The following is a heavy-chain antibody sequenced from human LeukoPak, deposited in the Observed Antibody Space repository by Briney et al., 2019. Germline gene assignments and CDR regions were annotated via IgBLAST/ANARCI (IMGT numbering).Heavy chain of an antibody. CDR1: GFTFSSYE. CDR2: ISSSGSTI. V-gene: IGHV3-48*03. Sequence: PGGSLRLSCAASGFTFSSYEMNWVRQAPGKGLEWVSYISSSGSTIYYADSVKGRFTISRDDAKNSLYLQMNSLRAEDTAVYYCAELGITMIGGVWGRGTTVTISS. D-gene: IGHD3-10*02. CDR3: AELGITMIGGV. J-gene: IGHJ6*04.